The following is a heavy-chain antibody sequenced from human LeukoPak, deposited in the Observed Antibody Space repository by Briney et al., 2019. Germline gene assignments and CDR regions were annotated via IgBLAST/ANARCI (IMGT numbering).Heavy chain of an antibody. CDR1: GYTFTSYG. J-gene: IGHJ4*02. CDR2: ISAYNGNT. V-gene: IGHV1-18*01. CDR3: ARARTRTYYYDSSGYYFDY. Sequence: ASVKVSCKASGYTFTSYGISWVRQAPGQGLEWMGWISAYNGNTNYAQKLHGRVTMTTDTSTSTAYMELRSLRSDDTAVYYCARARTRTYYYDSSGYYFDYWGQGTLVTVSS. D-gene: IGHD3-22*01.